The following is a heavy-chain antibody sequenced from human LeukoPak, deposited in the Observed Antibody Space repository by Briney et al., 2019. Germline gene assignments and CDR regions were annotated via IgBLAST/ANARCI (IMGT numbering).Heavy chain of an antibody. CDR1: TSSSYY. CDR3: AKFSSMFYDFWSGYSTNHYFDS. Sequence: TSSSYYWGWVRQAPVKGLDWVSAISGTAGSTYYADSVKGRFTISRDNSKNTLYLQMNSLRAEDTAVYYCAKFSSMFYDFWSGYSTNHYFDSWGQGTLVTVSS. V-gene: IGHV3-23*01. J-gene: IGHJ4*02. CDR2: ISGTAGST. D-gene: IGHD3-3*01.